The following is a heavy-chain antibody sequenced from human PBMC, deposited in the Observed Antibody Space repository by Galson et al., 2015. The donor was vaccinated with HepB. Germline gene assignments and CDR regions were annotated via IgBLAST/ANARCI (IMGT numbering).Heavy chain of an antibody. CDR2: IIPIFGTA. D-gene: IGHD1-26*01. CDR1: GGTFSSYA. CDR3: ARRSRVGATRLGWFDP. Sequence: SVKVSCKASGGTFSSYAISWVRQAPGQGLEWMGGIIPIFGTANYAQKFQGRVTITADESTSTAYMELSSLRSEDTAVYYCARRSRVGATRLGWFDPWGQGTLVTVSS. J-gene: IGHJ5*02. V-gene: IGHV1-69*13.